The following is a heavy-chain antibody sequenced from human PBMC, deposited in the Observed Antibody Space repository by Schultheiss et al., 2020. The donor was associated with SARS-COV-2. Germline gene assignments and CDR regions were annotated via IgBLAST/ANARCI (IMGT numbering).Heavy chain of an antibody. J-gene: IGHJ6*04. CDR1: GFTFSSYS. CDR2: ISSSSSTI. Sequence: GGSLRLSCAASGFTFSSYSMNWVRQAPGKGLEWVSYISSSSSTIYYADSVKGRFTISRDNAKNSLYLQMNSLRAEDTAVYYCARDDGKYSSGWWVAGHYYYYGMDVWGERATVTVSS. CDR3: ARDDGKYSSGWWVAGHYYYYGMDV. D-gene: IGHD6-19*01. V-gene: IGHV3-48*01.